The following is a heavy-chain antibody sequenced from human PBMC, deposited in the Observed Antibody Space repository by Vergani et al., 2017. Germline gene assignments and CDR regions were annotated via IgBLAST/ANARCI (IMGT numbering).Heavy chain of an antibody. CDR3: AKDSRYVDWLLSY. D-gene: IGHD3-9*01. J-gene: IGHJ4*02. V-gene: IGHV3-23*01. CDR2: ISGSGDST. Sequence: EVQLLESGGGLVQPGGSLRLSCAASGFTFSSYAMSWVRQAPGKGLEWVSAISGSGDSTYYADSVKGRFTISKDNSKKTLYLQMNSLRAEGTAVYYCAKDSRYVDWLLSYWGKGTLVTVSS. CDR1: GFTFSSYA.